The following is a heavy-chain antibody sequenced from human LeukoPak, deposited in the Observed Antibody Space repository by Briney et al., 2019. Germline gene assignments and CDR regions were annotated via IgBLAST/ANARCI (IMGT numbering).Heavy chain of an antibody. D-gene: IGHD2-8*02. V-gene: IGHV5-51*01. CDR1: GYSFTNYW. Sequence: GESLKISCKGSGYSFTNYWIGWVRQMPGKGLEWMGIIYPGDSDTRYSPAFQGQVTISADRSITTAYLQWSSLRASDTAIYYCSRQPYSCTGGPCYRDAFEIWGQGTMVTVSS. CDR2: IYPGDSDT. J-gene: IGHJ3*02. CDR3: SRQPYSCTGGPCYRDAFEI.